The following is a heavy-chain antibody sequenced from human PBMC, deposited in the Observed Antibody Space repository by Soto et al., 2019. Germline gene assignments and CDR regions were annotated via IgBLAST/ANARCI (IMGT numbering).Heavy chain of an antibody. CDR1: GFTFSTYN. CDR2: ITGSSGHK. CDR3: ARDGEAHFGLDV. J-gene: IGHJ6*02. D-gene: IGHD3-10*01. V-gene: IGHV3-21*01. Sequence: LRLSFTASGFTFSTYNLNWVRQAPGKGLEWVSFITGSSGHKFYADSLRGRFTISRDNAKNSLYLQMNNLRAEDTAIYYCARDGEAHFGLDVWGQGTTVTVSS.